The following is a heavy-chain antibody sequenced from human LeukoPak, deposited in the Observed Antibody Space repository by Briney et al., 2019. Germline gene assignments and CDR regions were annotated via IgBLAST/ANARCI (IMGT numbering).Heavy chain of an antibody. CDR1: GFTFSSYS. J-gene: IGHJ4*02. D-gene: IGHD1-26*01. V-gene: IGHV3-48*01. CDR3: ARDLGGSYHHY. CDR2: ISSSSSTI. Sequence: GGSLRLSCAASGFTFSSYSMNWVRQAPGKGLEWVSYISSSSSTIYYADSVKGRFTISRDNAKNSLYLQMSSLRAEDTAVYYCARDLGGSYHHYWGQGALVTVSS.